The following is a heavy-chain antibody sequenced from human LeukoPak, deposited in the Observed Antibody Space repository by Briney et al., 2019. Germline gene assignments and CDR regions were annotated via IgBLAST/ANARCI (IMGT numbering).Heavy chain of an antibody. CDR2: ISGSGGST. J-gene: IGHJ4*02. D-gene: IGHD3-16*01. CDR1: GFTFSSYA. CDR3: AKDSSRVWGSSDYFDY. Sequence: PGGSLRLSCAASGFTFSSYAMSWVRQAPGKGLEWVSAISGSGGSTYYADSVKGRFTISRDNSKNTLYLQMNSLRAEDTAVYYCAKDSSRVWGSSDYFDYWGQGTLVTVSS. V-gene: IGHV3-23*01.